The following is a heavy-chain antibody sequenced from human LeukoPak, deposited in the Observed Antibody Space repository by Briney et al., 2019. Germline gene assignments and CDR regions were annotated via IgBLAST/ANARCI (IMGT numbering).Heavy chain of an antibody. D-gene: IGHD3-22*01. V-gene: IGHV3-53*04. CDR2: IYSGGST. Sequence: AGGSLRLSCAASGFTVSSNYMSWVRQAPGKGLEWVSVIYSGGSTYYADSVKGRFTISRHNSKNTLYLQMNSLRAEDTAVYYCARVSRYTYYYDSSGPGGAFDIWGQGTMVTVSS. J-gene: IGHJ3*02. CDR1: GFTVSSNY. CDR3: ARVSRYTYYYDSSGPGGAFDI.